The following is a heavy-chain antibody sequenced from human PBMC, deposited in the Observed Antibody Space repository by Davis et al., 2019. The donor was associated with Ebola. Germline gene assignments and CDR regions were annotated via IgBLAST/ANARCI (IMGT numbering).Heavy chain of an antibody. V-gene: IGHV3-30*18. Sequence: GESLKISCAACGFTFSSYGMHWVRQAPGKGLEWVAVISYDGSNKYYADSVKGRFTISRDNSKNTLYLQMNSLRAEETAVYYCAKATTPWGSYYYYMDVWGKGTTVTVSS. J-gene: IGHJ6*03. CDR1: GFTFSSYG. CDR3: AKATTPWGSYYYYMDV. CDR2: ISYDGSNK. D-gene: IGHD1-14*01.